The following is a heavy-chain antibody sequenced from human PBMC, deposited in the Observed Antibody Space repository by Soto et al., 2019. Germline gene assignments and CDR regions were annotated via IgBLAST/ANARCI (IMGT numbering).Heavy chain of an antibody. D-gene: IGHD3-10*01. CDR3: ARGPTMVRGVIVEFYFDY. V-gene: IGHV4-34*01. CDR1: GGSFSGYY. Sequence: SETLSLTCAVYGGSFSGYYWSWIRQPPGKGLEWIGEINHSGSTNYNPSLKSRVTISVDTSKNQFSLKLSSVTAADTAVYCCARGPTMVRGVIVEFYFDYWGQGTLVTVS. J-gene: IGHJ4*02. CDR2: INHSGST.